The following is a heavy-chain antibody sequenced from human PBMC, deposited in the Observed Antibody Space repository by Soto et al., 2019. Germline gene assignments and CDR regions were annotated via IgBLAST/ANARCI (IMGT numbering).Heavy chain of an antibody. CDR1: GYSFTSYC. Sequence: ASVKVSCKASGYSFTSYCISWVRQVPGQGLEWMGWINTDNGNTNYAQKVQGRVTMTTDTSTSTAYMELRSLRSDDTAVYYCARDRGYKPDTFDIWGQGTMVTVSS. J-gene: IGHJ3*02. CDR3: ARDRGYKPDTFDI. D-gene: IGHD1-20*01. V-gene: IGHV1-18*01. CDR2: INTDNGNT.